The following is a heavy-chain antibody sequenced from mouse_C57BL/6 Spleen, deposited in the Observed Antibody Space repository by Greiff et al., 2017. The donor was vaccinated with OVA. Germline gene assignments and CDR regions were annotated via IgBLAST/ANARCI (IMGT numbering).Heavy chain of an antibody. CDR2: INPNNGGT. D-gene: IGHD2-1*01. CDR3: AREGGNYYWYFDV. V-gene: IGHV1-18*01. CDR1: GYTFTDYN. J-gene: IGHJ1*03. Sequence: EVQLQQSGPELVKPGASVKIPCKASGYTFTDYNMYWVKQSHGKSLEWIGDINPNNGGTIYNQPFTCKATLTVDQSSSTAYMELRSLTADDTAVYDCAREGGNYYWYFDVWGTGTTVTVSS.